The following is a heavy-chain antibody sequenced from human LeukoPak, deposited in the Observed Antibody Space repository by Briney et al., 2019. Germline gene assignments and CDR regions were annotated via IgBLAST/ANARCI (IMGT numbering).Heavy chain of an antibody. CDR3: ACRGYYYDSSGYYFDY. J-gene: IGHJ4*02. Sequence: GASVKVSCKASGYTFTGYYMHWVRQAPGQGLEWVGWISPNSGGTNYAQKFQGRVTMTRDTSISTAYMELSRLRSDDAAVYYCACRGYYYDSSGYYFDYWGQGTLVTVSS. D-gene: IGHD3-22*01. V-gene: IGHV1-2*02. CDR2: ISPNSGGT. CDR1: GYTFTGYY.